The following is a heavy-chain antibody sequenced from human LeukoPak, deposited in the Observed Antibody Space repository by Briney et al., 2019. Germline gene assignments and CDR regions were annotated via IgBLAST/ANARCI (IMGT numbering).Heavy chain of an antibody. V-gene: IGHV4-39*07. D-gene: IGHD2-8*02. CDR3: AKLCLGPGGVWCGFDP. Sequence: SETLSLTCTVSGGSISNSDYYWGWIRQPPGKGLEWIGSISNNGNTYNNPSLKSRVTISIDTSKKQFSLKLSSVTAADTAVYYCAKLCLGPGGVWCGFDPWGQGTLVTVSS. J-gene: IGHJ5*02. CDR2: ISNNGNT. CDR1: GGSISNSDYY.